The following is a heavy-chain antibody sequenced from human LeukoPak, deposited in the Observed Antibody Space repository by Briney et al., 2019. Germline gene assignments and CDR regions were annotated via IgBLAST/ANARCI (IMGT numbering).Heavy chain of an antibody. CDR1: GFTFSSYS. CDR3: ASRIAFTIFGPLGV. CDR2: ISSSSSYI. J-gene: IGHJ6*04. V-gene: IGHV3-21*01. Sequence: PGGSLRLSCAASGFTFSSYSMNWVRQAPGKGLEWVSSISSSSSYIYYADSVKGRFTISRDNAKNSLYLQMNSLRAEDTAVYYCASRIAFTIFGPLGVWGKGTTVTVSS. D-gene: IGHD3-3*01.